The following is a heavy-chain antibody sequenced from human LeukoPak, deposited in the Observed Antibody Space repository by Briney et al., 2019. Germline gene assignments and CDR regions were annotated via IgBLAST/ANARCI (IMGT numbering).Heavy chain of an antibody. J-gene: IGHJ4*02. CDR3: ARIDWVTDF. CDR1: GFTFSHSY. CDR2: IDNDGGT. V-gene: IGHV3-74*01. D-gene: IGHD2-21*01. Sequence: PGGSLKLSCAASGFTFSHSYMHWVRQAPGKGLVWVSRIDNDGGTSYADSVKGRFTITRDNAKNTLYLQMNSLRAEDTAVYYCARIDWVTDFWGQGTLVTVSS.